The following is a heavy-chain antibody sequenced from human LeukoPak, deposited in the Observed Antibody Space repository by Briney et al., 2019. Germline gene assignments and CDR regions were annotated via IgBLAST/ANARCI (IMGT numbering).Heavy chain of an antibody. CDR2: INHSGST. CDR3: GRSPNLSWGSYRPSYMDV. Sequence: SETLSLTCAVYGGSFSGYYWSWIRQPRGKGLEWIGEINHSGSTNYNPSLKSRVTISVDTSKNQFSLKLSSVTAADTAVYYCGRSPNLSWGSYRPSYMDVWGKGTTVTVSS. J-gene: IGHJ6*03. V-gene: IGHV4-34*01. CDR1: GGSFSGYY. D-gene: IGHD3-16*02.